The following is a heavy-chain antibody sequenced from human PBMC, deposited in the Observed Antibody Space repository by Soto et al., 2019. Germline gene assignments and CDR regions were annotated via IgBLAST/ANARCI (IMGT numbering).Heavy chain of an antibody. CDR1: GGTFSSYT. CDR3: ARDHSYSGRYPTHDAFDS. J-gene: IGHJ3*02. D-gene: IGHD1-26*01. Sequence: SVKVSCKASGGTFSSYTISWVRQAPGQGLEWMGRIIPILGIANYAQKFQGRVTITADKSTSTAYMELSSLRSEDTAVYYCARDHSYSGRYPTHDAFDSWGQGTMVTVSS. CDR2: IIPILGIA. V-gene: IGHV1-69*04.